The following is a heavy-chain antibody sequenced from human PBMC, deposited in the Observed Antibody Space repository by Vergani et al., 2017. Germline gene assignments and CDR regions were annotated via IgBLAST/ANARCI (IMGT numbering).Heavy chain of an antibody. J-gene: IGHJ6*03. CDR3: ASTAAIPSAYYYYYMDV. Sequence: QVQLQESGPGLVKPSETLSLTCTVSGGSISSYYWSWIRQPPGKGLEWIGYIYYSGSTNYNPSLKSRVTISVDTSKNQFSLKLSSVTAADTAVYYCASTAAIPSAYYYYYMDVWGKGTTVTVSS. CDR2: IYYSGST. D-gene: IGHD2-2*02. V-gene: IGHV4-59*12. CDR1: GGSISSYY.